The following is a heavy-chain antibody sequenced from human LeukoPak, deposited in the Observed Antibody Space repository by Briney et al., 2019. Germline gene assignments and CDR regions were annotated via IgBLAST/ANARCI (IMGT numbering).Heavy chain of an antibody. J-gene: IGHJ4*02. CDR1: GFTFDDYA. D-gene: IGHD3-10*01. CDR2: ISWNSGSI. Sequence: PGRSLRLSCAASGFTFDDYAMHWVRQAPGKGLEWVSGISWNSGSIGYADSVKGRFTIPRDNAKSSLYLQMNSLRAEDTAVYYCARDREGLLWFGGQGTLVTVSS. V-gene: IGHV3-9*01. CDR3: ARDREGLLWF.